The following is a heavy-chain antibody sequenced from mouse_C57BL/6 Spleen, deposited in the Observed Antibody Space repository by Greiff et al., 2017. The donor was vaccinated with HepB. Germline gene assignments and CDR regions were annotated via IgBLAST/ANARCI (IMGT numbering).Heavy chain of an antibody. CDR3: ARHVIITTVVDWYFDV. CDR2: ISSGGSYT. CDR1: GFTFSSYG. V-gene: IGHV5-6*01. J-gene: IGHJ1*03. Sequence: EVKLVESGGDLVKPGGSLKLSCAASGFTFSSYGMSWVRQTPDKRLEWVATISSGGSYTYYPDSVKGRFTISRDNAKNTLYLQMSSLKSEDTAMYYCARHVIITTVVDWYFDVWGTGTTVTVSS. D-gene: IGHD1-1*01.